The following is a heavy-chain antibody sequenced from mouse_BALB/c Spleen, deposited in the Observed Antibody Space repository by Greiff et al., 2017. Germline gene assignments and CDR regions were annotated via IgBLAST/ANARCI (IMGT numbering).Heavy chain of an antibody. J-gene: IGHJ2*01. CDR2: ISSGGSYT. Sequence: EVKLVESGGGLVKPGGSLKLSCAASGFTFSDYYMYWVRQTPEKRLEWVATISSGGSYTYYPDSVKGRFTISRDNAKNTLYLQMSSLKSEDTAMYYCTRDYYGSSYFDYWGQGTTLTVSS. V-gene: IGHV5-4*02. D-gene: IGHD1-1*01. CDR1: GFTFSDYY. CDR3: TRDYYGSSYFDY.